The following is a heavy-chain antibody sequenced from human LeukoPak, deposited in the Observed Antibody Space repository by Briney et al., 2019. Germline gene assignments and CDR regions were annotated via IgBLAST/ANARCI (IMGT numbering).Heavy chain of an antibody. V-gene: IGHV3-30-3*01. Sequence: SGGSLRLSCAASGFTFSSYAMHWVRQAPGKGLEWVAVISYDGSNKYYADSVKGRFTISRDNSKNTLYLQMNSLRAEDTAVYYCAQPLYSGSYYYYYAMDVWGQGTTVTVSS. J-gene: IGHJ6*02. CDR3: AQPLYSGSYYYYYAMDV. CDR2: ISYDGSNK. D-gene: IGHD1-26*01. CDR1: GFTFSSYA.